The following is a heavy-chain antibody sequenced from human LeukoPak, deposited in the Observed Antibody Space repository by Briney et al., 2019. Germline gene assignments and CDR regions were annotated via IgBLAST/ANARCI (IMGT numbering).Heavy chain of an antibody. CDR1: GFTFSSYW. V-gene: IGHV3-7*03. Sequence: HHGGSLRLSCAASGFTFSSYWMNWARQAPGKGLEWVASINHNGNVNYYVDSVKGRFTISRDNAKNSLYLQMSNLRAEDTAVYFCARGGGLDVWGQGATVTVSS. CDR2: INHNGNVN. CDR3: ARGGGLDV. D-gene: IGHD3-16*01. J-gene: IGHJ6*02.